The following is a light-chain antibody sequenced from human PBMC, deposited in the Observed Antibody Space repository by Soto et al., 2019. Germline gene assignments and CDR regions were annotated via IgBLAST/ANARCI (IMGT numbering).Light chain of an antibody. CDR3: LLYFSPDRYT. CDR1: QSVTSSH. V-gene: IGKV3-20*01. CDR2: GAS. Sequence: EIVLTQTPGTLYFSPGERATLSCRASQSVTSSHLAWYQQKPGQAPRLLIYGASTRATGIPDRFSGSGSDTDFSLTIRRLDPEDFAMYYCLLYFSPDRYTFGPGTKVQIK. J-gene: IGKJ2*01.